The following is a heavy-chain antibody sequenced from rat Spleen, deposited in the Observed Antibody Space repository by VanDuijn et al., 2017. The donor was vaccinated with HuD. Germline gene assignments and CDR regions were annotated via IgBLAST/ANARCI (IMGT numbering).Heavy chain of an antibody. Sequence: EVLLVESGGGLVQPGRSLKLSCAASGLTFRNYNMHWIRQAPTKGLEWVASISPTGDSSYYRDSVKGRFTISRDNAENTQYLQMDSLRSEDTATYYCARPTTGIPFNYWGQGVMVTVSS. CDR3: ARPTTGIPFNY. CDR2: ISPTGDSS. V-gene: IGHV5S13*01. J-gene: IGHJ2*01. CDR1: GLTFRNYN. D-gene: IGHD1-7*01.